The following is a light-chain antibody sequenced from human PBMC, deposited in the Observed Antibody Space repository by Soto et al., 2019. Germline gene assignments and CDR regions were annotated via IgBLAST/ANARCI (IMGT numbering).Light chain of an antibody. V-gene: IGLV2-14*01. CDR1: SSDVGAYNY. CDR3: SSYTRTSTYV. CDR2: DVT. J-gene: IGLJ1*01. Sequence: QSALTQPASVSRSPGQSITISCTGTSSDVGAYNYVSWYQQHPGKAPKLMIYDVTNRPSGVSNRFSGSKSGNTASLTISGLQAEDEADYYCSSYTRTSTYVFGAGTKVTVL.